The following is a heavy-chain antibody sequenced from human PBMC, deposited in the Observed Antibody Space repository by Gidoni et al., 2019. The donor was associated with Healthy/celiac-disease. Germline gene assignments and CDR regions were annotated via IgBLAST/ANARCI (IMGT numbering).Heavy chain of an antibody. CDR2: INPSGVST. Sequence: QVQLVQSGAEVKKPGASVKVSCKASGYTFPSYYMHWVRQAPGQGLEWMGIINPSGVSTSYAQKFQGRVTMTRDTSTSTVYMELSSLRSEDTAVYYCARGVEMATITQTISLDYWGQGTLVTVSS. CDR1: GYTFPSYY. D-gene: IGHD5-12*01. V-gene: IGHV1-46*03. J-gene: IGHJ4*02. CDR3: ARGVEMATITQTISLDY.